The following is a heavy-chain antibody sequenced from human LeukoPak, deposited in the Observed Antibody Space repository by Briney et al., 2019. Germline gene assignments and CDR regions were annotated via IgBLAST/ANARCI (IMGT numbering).Heavy chain of an antibody. V-gene: IGHV4-39*07. J-gene: IGHJ4*02. CDR3: ASTTELVAATPFS. Sequence: SETLSLTCTVSGGSISSSSYYWGWIRQPPGKGLEWIGEINHSGSTNYNPSLKSRVTISVDTSKNQFSLKLSSVTAADTAVYYCASTTELVAATPFSWGQGTLVTVSS. CDR2: INHSGST. CDR1: GGSISSSSYY. D-gene: IGHD2-15*01.